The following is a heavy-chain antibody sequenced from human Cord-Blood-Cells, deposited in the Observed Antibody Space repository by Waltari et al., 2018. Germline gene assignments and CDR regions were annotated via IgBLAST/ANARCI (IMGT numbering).Heavy chain of an antibody. V-gene: IGHV1-8*03. Sequence: QVQLVQSGAEVKKPGASVKVSCKASGYTFTSYDINWLRQAPGQGLEWMGWMNPNSGNTGYAQKFQGRVTITRNTSISTAYMELSSLRSEDTAVYYCARGPVYSGSYYYYYMDVWGKGTTVTVSS. D-gene: IGHD1-26*01. J-gene: IGHJ6*03. CDR3: ARGPVYSGSYYYYYMDV. CDR1: GYTFTSYD. CDR2: MNPNSGNT.